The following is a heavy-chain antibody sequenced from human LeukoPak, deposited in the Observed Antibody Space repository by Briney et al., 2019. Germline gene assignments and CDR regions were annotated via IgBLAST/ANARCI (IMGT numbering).Heavy chain of an antibody. V-gene: IGHV4-34*01. J-gene: IGHJ5*02. D-gene: IGHD4-17*01. CDR2: INHSGST. CDR1: GGSFSGYY. Sequence: SETLSLTCAVYGGSFSGYYWSWIRQPPGKGLEWIGEINHSGSTNYNPSLKSRVTISVDTSKNQFSLKLSSVTAADTAVYHCARGATVTTAVNWFDPWGQGTLVTVSS. CDR3: ARGATVTTAVNWFDP.